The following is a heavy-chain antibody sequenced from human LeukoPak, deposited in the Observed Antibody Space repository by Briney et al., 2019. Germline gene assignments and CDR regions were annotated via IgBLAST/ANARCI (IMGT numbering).Heavy chain of an antibody. CDR1: GGSISSGSYY. V-gene: IGHV4-61*02. D-gene: IGHD6-13*01. J-gene: IGHJ2*01. CDR2: IYTSGST. Sequence: SQTLSPTCTVSGGSISSGSYYWSWIRQPAGKGLEWIGRIYTSGSTNYNPSLKSRVTISVDTSKNQFSLKLSSVTAADTAVYYCARGALISSSWPYWYFDLWGRGTLVTVSS. CDR3: ARGALISSSWPYWYFDL.